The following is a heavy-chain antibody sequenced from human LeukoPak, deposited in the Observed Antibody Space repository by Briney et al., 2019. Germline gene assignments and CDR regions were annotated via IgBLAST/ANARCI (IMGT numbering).Heavy chain of an antibody. J-gene: IGHJ4*02. D-gene: IGHD6-13*01. V-gene: IGHV3-11*04. CDR3: ARVGQQLVPDY. Sequence: PGGSLRLSCKVSGFIVSSNSWSWVRQAPGKGLEWVSYISSSGSTIYYADSVKGRFTISRDNAKNSLYLQMNSLRAEDTAVYYCARVGQQLVPDYWGQGTLVTVSS. CDR2: ISSSGSTI. CDR1: GFIVSSNS.